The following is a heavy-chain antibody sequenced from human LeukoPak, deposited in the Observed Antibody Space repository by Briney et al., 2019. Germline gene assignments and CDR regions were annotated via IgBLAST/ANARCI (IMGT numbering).Heavy chain of an antibody. CDR3: ARELLGYCSGGSCPRGWFDP. D-gene: IGHD2-15*01. Sequence: PSETLSLTCTVSGGSISSYYWSWIRQPPGKGLEWIGYIYYSGSTNYNPSLKSRVTISVDTSKNQFSLKLSSVTAADTAVYYCARELLGYCSGGSCPRGWFDPWGQGTLVTVSS. CDR2: IYYSGST. V-gene: IGHV4-59*12. CDR1: GGSISSYY. J-gene: IGHJ5*02.